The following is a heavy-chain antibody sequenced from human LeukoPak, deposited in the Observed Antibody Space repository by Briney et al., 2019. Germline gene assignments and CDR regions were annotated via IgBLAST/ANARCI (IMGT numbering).Heavy chain of an antibody. J-gene: IGHJ4*02. Sequence: SETLSLTCTVSGGSISSNSYYWGWIRQPPGTGLEWIGSIYGSTYYNPSLKSRVTISVDTSKNQFSLKLSSVTAVDTAVYYCARTSSWGSTAPFDYWGQGTLVTVSS. D-gene: IGHD7-27*01. CDR3: ARTSSWGSTAPFDY. CDR2: IYGST. V-gene: IGHV4-39*01. CDR1: GGSISSNSYY.